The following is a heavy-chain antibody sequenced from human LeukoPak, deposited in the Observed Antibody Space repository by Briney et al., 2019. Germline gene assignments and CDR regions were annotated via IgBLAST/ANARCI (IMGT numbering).Heavy chain of an antibody. J-gene: IGHJ3*02. Sequence: GGSLRLSCAASGFTFSSYWMSWVRQAPGKGLEWVANIKQDGSEKYYVDSVKGRFTISRDNAKNSLYLQMNSLRAEDTAVYYCARDGLDYDILTGYLPAAFDIWGRGTMVTVSS. V-gene: IGHV3-7*05. D-gene: IGHD3-9*01. CDR2: IKQDGSEK. CDR1: GFTFSSYW. CDR3: ARDGLDYDILTGYLPAAFDI.